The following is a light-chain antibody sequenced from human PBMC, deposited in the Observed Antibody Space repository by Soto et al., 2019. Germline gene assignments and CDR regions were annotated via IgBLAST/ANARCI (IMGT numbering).Light chain of an antibody. J-gene: IGLJ2*01. CDR3: GTCDSSLSGHVV. V-gene: IGLV1-51*01. Sequence: QSVLTQPPSVSAAPGQKVTISCSGSSSKIGNNYVSWYQQLPGTAPKLLIYDSDKRPSGIPDRFSGSKSGTSATLDITGLQTGDEADYYCGTCDSSLSGHVVFGGGTKLTVL. CDR2: DSD. CDR1: SSKIGNNY.